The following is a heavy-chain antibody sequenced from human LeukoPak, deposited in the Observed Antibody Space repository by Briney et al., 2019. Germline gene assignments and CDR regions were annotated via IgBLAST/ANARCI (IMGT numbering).Heavy chain of an antibody. Sequence: SETLSLTCTVSGGSISSYYWSWIRQPPGKGLEWIGYIYYSGSTNYNPSLKSRVTISVDTSKNQFSLKLSSVTAADTAVYYCVRGGDFWSDGFDPWGQGTLVTVSS. CDR1: GGSISSYY. V-gene: IGHV4-59*01. D-gene: IGHD3-3*01. CDR3: VRGGDFWSDGFDP. J-gene: IGHJ5*02. CDR2: IYYSGST.